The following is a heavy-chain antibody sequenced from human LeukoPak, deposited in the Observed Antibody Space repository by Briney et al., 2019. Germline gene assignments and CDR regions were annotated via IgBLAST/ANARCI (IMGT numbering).Heavy chain of an antibody. CDR3: ARVKGSNWFDP. Sequence: PSETLSLTCTVSGVSISIYYWSWIRQPPGKGLEWIGYIYNSESIYYHPSLKSRVPISLDTSKNQSSLRLNSVTAADTAVYYCARVKGSNWFDPWGQGTLVTVSS. D-gene: IGHD6-6*01. CDR2: IYNSESI. CDR1: GVSISIYY. J-gene: IGHJ5*02. V-gene: IGHV4-59*01.